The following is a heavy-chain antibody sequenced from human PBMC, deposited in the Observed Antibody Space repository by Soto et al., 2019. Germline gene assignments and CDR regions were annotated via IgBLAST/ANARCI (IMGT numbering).Heavy chain of an antibody. CDR1: GGTFSSYA. V-gene: IGHV1-69*13. J-gene: IGHJ6*02. D-gene: IGHD2-2*01. CDR3: GRSQGSSTSLEIYYYYYYGMDV. CDR2: IIPISGTA. Sequence: GASVKVSCKASGGTFSSYAISWVRQAPGQGLEWMGGIIPISGTANYAQKFQGRVKITADESTSTAYKELSSLRSEDTAVYYCGRSQGSSTSLEIYYYYYYGMDVWGQGTTVTVSS.